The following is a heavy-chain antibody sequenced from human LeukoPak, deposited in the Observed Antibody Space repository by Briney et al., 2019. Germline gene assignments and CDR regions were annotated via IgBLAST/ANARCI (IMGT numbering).Heavy chain of an antibody. CDR3: AREDTAMVMIYYYYGMDV. D-gene: IGHD5-18*01. J-gene: IGHJ6*02. CDR1: GYTFTGYY. V-gene: IGHV1-2*02. CDR2: INPNSGGT. Sequence: ASVKVSCKASGYTFTGYYMRWVRQAPGQGLEWMGGINPNSGGTNYAQKFQGRVTMTRDTSISTAYMELSRLRSDDTAVYYCAREDTAMVMIYYYYGMDVWGQGTTVTVSS.